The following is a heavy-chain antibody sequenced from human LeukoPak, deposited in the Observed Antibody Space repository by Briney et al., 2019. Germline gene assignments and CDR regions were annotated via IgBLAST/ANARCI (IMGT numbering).Heavy chain of an antibody. Sequence: GGSLRLSCAASGFTFSRYDMHWVRQATGKGLEWVSAIGTAGDTYYPGSVKGRFTISRENAKNSLYLQMNSLRAGDTAVYYCAREAQEWELLALRYWGQGTLVTVSS. V-gene: IGHV3-13*01. J-gene: IGHJ4*02. CDR2: IGTAGDT. D-gene: IGHD1-26*01. CDR3: AREAQEWELLALRY. CDR1: GFTFSRYD.